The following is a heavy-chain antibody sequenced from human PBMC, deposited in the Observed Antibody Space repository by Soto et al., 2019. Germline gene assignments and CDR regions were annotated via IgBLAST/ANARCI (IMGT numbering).Heavy chain of an antibody. D-gene: IGHD7-27*01. J-gene: IGHJ6*02. Sequence: QVQLVQSGAEVRKPGASVRVSCRASGYTLTDYAIHWVRQAPGQRFEWMGWISAGNGETKYSQTFQGRVGITRDTYASTAYMEMTRLRSEDTAVYYCGRGPGVWNGMDVWGQGTTVAVSS. CDR2: ISAGNGET. V-gene: IGHV1-3*01. CDR1: GYTLTDYA. CDR3: GRGPGVWNGMDV.